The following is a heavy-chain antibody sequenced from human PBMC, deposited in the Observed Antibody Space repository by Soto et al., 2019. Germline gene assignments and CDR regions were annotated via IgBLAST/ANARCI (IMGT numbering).Heavy chain of an antibody. V-gene: IGHV4-59*08. J-gene: IGHJ4*02. CDR1: GGSISSYY. D-gene: IGHD2-15*01. CDR3: ARLGSQGSSYFDY. Sequence: PXXTLSLPYTVSGGSISSYYWRWILQPPGKGLEWIGYIYYSGSTNYNPSLKSRVTISVDTSKNQFSLKLGSVHAADTAVYYCARLGSQGSSYFDYWGQGTLVTVSS. CDR2: IYYSGST.